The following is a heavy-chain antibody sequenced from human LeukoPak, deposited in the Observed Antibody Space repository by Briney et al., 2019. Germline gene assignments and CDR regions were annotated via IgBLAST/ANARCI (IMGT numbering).Heavy chain of an antibody. J-gene: IGHJ4*02. D-gene: IGHD3-9*01. V-gene: IGHV4-61*02. CDR3: AREPKTGYYNVLPFDY. Sequence: PSETLSLTCTVSGGSISSGSDYWSWIRQPAGKGVEWIGRIYASGSTNYNPSLKSRVTISVDTSKNQFSLKLSSVTAVDTAVYYCAREPKTGYYNVLPFDYWGQGTLVTVSS. CDR2: IYASGST. CDR1: GGSISSGSDY.